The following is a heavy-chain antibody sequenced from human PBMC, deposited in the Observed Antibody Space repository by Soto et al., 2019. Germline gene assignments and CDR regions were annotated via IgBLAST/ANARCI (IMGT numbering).Heavy chain of an antibody. CDR1: GFTFSSYA. Sequence: GGSLRLSCAASGFTFSSYAMSWVRQAPGKGLEWVSAISGSGGSTYYADSVKGRFTISRDNSKNTLYLQMNSLRAEDTAVYYCAKEYKERGYSYEEVGYGMDVWGQGTTVTVSS. D-gene: IGHD5-18*01. CDR2: ISGSGGST. J-gene: IGHJ6*02. V-gene: IGHV3-23*01. CDR3: AKEYKERGYSYEEVGYGMDV.